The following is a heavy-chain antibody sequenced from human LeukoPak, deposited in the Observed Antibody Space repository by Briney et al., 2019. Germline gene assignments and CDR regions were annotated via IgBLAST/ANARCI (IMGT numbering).Heavy chain of an antibody. Sequence: LTGGSLRLSCAASGFTFSSYEMNWVRQAPGKGLEWVSYISSSGSTMYYADSVKGRFTISRDNAKNSLYLQMNSLRAEDTAVYYRARERGYSGYDYFIDSPSDYWGQGTLVTVSS. CDR3: ARERGYSGYDYFIDSPSDY. D-gene: IGHD5-12*01. V-gene: IGHV3-48*03. CDR2: ISSSGSTM. CDR1: GFTFSSYE. J-gene: IGHJ4*02.